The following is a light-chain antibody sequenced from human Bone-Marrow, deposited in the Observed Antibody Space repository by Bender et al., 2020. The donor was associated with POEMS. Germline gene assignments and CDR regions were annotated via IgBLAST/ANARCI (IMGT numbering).Light chain of an antibody. CDR1: SSDIGGYDY. J-gene: IGLJ2*01. V-gene: IGLV2-8*01. CDR3: SSDAGSAELL. Sequence: QSALTQPPSASGSPGQSVTISCTGTSSDIGGYDYVSWYQQHPGQAPKLMIYEVTKRPSGVPDRFSGSKSGNTASLAVSGLQAEDEADYYCSSDAGSAELLFGGGTKLTVL. CDR2: EVT.